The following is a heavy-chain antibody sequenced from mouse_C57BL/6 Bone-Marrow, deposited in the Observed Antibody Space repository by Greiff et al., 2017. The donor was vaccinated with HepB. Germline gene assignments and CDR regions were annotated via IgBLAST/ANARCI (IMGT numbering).Heavy chain of an antibody. V-gene: IGHV5-17*01. CDR2: ISSGSSTI. D-gene: IGHD1-1*01. CDR3: ARKPVYYYGGRYWYFDV. CDR1: GFTFSDYG. Sequence: EVQLVESGGGLVKPGGSLKLSCAASGFTFSDYGMHWVRQAPEKGLEWVAYISSGSSTIYYADTVKGRFTISRDNAKNTLFLQMTSLRSEDTAMYYCARKPVYYYGGRYWYFDVWGTGTTVTVSS. J-gene: IGHJ1*03.